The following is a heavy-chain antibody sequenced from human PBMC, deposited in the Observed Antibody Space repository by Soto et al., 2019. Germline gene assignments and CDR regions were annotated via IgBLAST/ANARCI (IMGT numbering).Heavy chain of an antibody. CDR2: INHSGST. Sequence: SETLSLTCAVYGGSFSGYYWRWIRQPPGKGLEWIGEINHSGSTNYNPSLKSRVTISVDTSKNQFSLKLSSVTAADTAVYYGAREQDYYYGMDVWGQGTTVTVSS. CDR1: GGSFSGYY. CDR3: AREQDYYYGMDV. J-gene: IGHJ6*02. V-gene: IGHV4-34*01.